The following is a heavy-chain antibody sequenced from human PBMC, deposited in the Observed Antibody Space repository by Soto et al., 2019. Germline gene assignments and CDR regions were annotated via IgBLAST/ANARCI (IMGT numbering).Heavy chain of an antibody. CDR2: ISAYNGNT. J-gene: IGHJ3*02. Sequence: ASVKVSCKASGYTFTSYGISWVRQAPGQGLEWMGWISAYNGNTNYAQKLQGRVTMTTDTSTSTAYMELRSLRSDDTAVYYCATTSSAMIVAVIDAFDIWGQGTMVTVSS. CDR3: ATTSSAMIVAVIDAFDI. D-gene: IGHD3-22*01. CDR1: GYTFTSYG. V-gene: IGHV1-18*04.